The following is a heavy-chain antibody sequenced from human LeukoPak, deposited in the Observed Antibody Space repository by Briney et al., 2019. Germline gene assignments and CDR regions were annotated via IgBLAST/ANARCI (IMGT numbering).Heavy chain of an antibody. J-gene: IGHJ6*03. Sequence: PGGSLRLSCAASGFTFSDYYMSWVRQAPGKGLEWVSYISSSGSTIYYADSVKGRFTISRDNAKNSLSLQMNSLRAEDTAVYYCARPRREGLVYYMYVWGKETTVTVSS. CDR1: GFTFSDYY. CDR3: ARPRREGLVYYMYV. CDR2: ISSSGSTI. V-gene: IGHV3-11*04. D-gene: IGHD1-26*01.